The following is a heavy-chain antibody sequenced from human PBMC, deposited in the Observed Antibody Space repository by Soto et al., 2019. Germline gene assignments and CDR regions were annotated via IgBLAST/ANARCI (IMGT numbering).Heavy chain of an antibody. V-gene: IGHV4-30-2*05. J-gene: IGHJ4*02. D-gene: IGHD2-15*01. CDR2: IYHSGST. CDR3: ARGRRLYAYFDY. Sequence: SETLSLTCAVSGGSISSGGYSWSWIRQPPGKGLEWIGYIYHSGSTYYNPSLKSRVTISVDTSKNQFSLKLSSVTAADTAVYYCARGRRLYAYFDYWGQGTLVTVSS. CDR1: GGSISSGGYS.